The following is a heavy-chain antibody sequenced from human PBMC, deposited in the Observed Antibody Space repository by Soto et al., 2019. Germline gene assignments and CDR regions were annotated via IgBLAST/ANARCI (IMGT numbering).Heavy chain of an antibody. CDR1: GGSISSSSYY. V-gene: IGHV4-39*01. D-gene: IGHD3-16*01. CDR3: ARQSYDYIWGFAFDI. J-gene: IGHJ3*02. CDR2: IYYSGST. Sequence: SETLSLTCTVSGGSISSSSYYWGWIRQPPGKGLEWIGSIYYSGSTYYNPSLKSRVTISVDTSKNQFSLKLSSVTAADTAVYYFARQSYDYIWGFAFDIWGQGTMVTVSS.